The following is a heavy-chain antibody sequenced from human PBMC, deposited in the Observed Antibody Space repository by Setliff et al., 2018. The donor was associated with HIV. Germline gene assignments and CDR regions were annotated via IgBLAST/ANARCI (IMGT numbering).Heavy chain of an antibody. D-gene: IGHD3-22*01. CDR3: ATVMGYYYDSSGQEYFQN. Sequence: ASVKVSCKVSGYTLSELSMHWVRQAPGKGLEWMGGFDPEDVETIYAGKFQGRVTMTEDTSTDTAYMELSSLTSEDTAVYYCATVMGYYYDSSGQEYFQNWGQGTLVTVSS. J-gene: IGHJ1*01. CDR1: GYTLSELS. V-gene: IGHV1-24*01. CDR2: FDPEDVET.